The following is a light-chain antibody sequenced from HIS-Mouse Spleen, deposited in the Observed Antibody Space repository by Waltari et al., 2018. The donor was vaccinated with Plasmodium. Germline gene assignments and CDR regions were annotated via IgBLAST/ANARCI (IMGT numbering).Light chain of an antibody. CDR3: QQYGSSPQIT. J-gene: IGKJ4*01. CDR2: GAS. V-gene: IGKV3-20*01. Sequence: EIVLTQSPGTLSLSPGERATLSCRASQSVSSSYLAWYQQKPGQAPRLPIYGASIRATGIPDRFSGSGSVTDFTLTISRLEPEDFAVYYCQQYGSSPQITFGGGTKVEIK. CDR1: QSVSSSY.